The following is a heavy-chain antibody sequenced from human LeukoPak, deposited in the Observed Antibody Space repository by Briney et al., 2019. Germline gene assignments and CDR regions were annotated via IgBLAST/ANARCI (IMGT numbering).Heavy chain of an antibody. Sequence: GGSLRLSCSASGFTFSSYAMHWVRQAPGKGLEYVSAISSNGGSTYCADSVKGRFTISRDNSKNTLYLQMSSLRAEDTAVYYCVKDTAAAGTSFQHWGQGTLVTVSS. V-gene: IGHV3-64D*06. CDR1: GFTFSSYA. CDR3: VKDTAAAGTSFQH. CDR2: ISSNGGST. J-gene: IGHJ1*01. D-gene: IGHD6-13*01.